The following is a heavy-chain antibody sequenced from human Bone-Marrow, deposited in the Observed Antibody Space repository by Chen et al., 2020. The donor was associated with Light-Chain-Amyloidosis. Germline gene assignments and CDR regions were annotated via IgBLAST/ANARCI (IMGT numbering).Heavy chain of an antibody. V-gene: IGHV4-38-2*01. CDR1: GYSISSGYY. D-gene: IGHD1-26*01. CDR2: IYHTGLT. Sequence: QVQLQESGPGLVTPSETLSLTCGVSGYSISSGYYWGWVRQPPGKGLQWIANIYHTGLTYFNPSLKSRVTISTDTSKNQFSLKLSSVTAADTAIYYCARAGGSYTGQFDYWGQGTLVAISS. J-gene: IGHJ4*02. CDR3: ARAGGSYTGQFDY.